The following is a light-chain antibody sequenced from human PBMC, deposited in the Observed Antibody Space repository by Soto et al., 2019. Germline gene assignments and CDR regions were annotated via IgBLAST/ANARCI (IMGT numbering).Light chain of an antibody. V-gene: IGLV4-60*03. J-gene: IGLJ3*02. CDR2: LEGSGNY. Sequence: QSVLTQSSSASASLGSSVKLTCTLSSGHSSYIIAWHQQQPGKAPRYLMKLEGSGNYNKGSEVPDRFSGSSSGADRYLTISNLQSEDEADYYCETWDSNTRVFGGGTKLTVL. CDR3: ETWDSNTRV. CDR1: SGHSSYI.